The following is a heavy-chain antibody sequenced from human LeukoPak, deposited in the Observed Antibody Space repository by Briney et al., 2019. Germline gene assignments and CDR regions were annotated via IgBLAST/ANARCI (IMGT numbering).Heavy chain of an antibody. CDR1: GFTFSSYS. D-gene: IGHD3-22*01. CDR2: ISSSSSYI. J-gene: IGHJ4*02. V-gene: IGHV3-21*01. Sequence: GGSLRPSCAASGFTFSSYSMNWVRQAPGKGLEWVSSISSSSSYIYYADSVKGRFTISRDNAKNSLYLQMNSLRAEDTAVYYCARAFYYDSSGPDYWGQGTLVTVSS. CDR3: ARAFYYDSSGPDY.